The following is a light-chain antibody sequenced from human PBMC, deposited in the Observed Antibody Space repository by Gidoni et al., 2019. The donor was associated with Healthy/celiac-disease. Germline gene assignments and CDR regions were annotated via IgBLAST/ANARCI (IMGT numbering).Light chain of an antibody. Sequence: QSALTQPRSVPGSPGQSVTISCTGTSSYVGGYNYVSGYQQHPGKAPKLMIYDVSKRPSGVPDRFSGSKSGNTASLTISGLQAEDEADYYCCSYAGSYTFGVVFGGGTKLTVL. CDR3: CSYAGSYTFGVV. V-gene: IGLV2-11*01. CDR1: SSYVGGYNY. CDR2: DVS. J-gene: IGLJ2*01.